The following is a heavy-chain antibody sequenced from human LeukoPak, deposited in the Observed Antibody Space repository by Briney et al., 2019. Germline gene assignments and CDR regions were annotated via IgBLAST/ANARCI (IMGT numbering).Heavy chain of an antibody. Sequence: PSQTLSLTCAVSGGSSSGGGYSWGWIRQPPGKGLEWIGYIYHSGSTYYNPSLKSRVTISVDRSKNQFSLKLSSVTAADTAVYYCARDDPAMGMDVWGQGTTVTVSS. J-gene: IGHJ6*02. CDR1: GGSSSGGGYS. D-gene: IGHD2-2*01. CDR2: IYHSGST. CDR3: ARDDPAMGMDV. V-gene: IGHV4-30-2*01.